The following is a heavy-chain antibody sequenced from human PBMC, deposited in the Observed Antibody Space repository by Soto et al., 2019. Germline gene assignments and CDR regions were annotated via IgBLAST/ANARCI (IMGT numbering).Heavy chain of an antibody. V-gene: IGHV4-59*08. Sequence: SETLSLTCTVSGGSISSYYWSWIRQPPGKGLEWIGYIYYSGSTNYNPSLKSRVTISVDTSKNQFSLKLSSVTAADTAVYYCARSPRSSGWYRDYYYMDVWGKGTTVTVSS. D-gene: IGHD6-19*01. CDR3: ARSPRSSGWYRDYYYMDV. J-gene: IGHJ6*03. CDR1: GGSISSYY. CDR2: IYYSGST.